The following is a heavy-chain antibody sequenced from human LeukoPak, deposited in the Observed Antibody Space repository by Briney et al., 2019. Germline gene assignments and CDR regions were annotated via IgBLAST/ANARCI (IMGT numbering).Heavy chain of an antibody. CDR2: INPNSGGT. D-gene: IGHD5-12*01. Sequence: ASVKVFCKASGYTFTGYYMHWVRQAPGQGLEWMGWINPNSGGTNYAQKFQGRVTMTKDTSISTAYMELSRLKSDDTAVYYCARGAFTVARIYYFDYWGQGTLVTVSS. J-gene: IGHJ4*02. V-gene: IGHV1-2*02. CDR1: GYTFTGYY. CDR3: ARGAFTVARIYYFDY.